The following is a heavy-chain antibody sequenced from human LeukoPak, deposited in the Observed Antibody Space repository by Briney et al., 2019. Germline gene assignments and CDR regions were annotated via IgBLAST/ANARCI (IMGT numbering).Heavy chain of an antibody. CDR3: ARDPYDSSGYYQYYYYGMDV. D-gene: IGHD3-22*01. J-gene: IGHJ6*02. V-gene: IGHV3-23*01. CDR1: GFTFSNYA. Sequence: GGSLRLSCAASGFTFSNYAIHWVRQAPGKGLEWVSVISSSGGGTHYADSVKGHFTISRDNSGNMVYLQMNSLRGEDTAVYYCARDPYDSSGYYQYYYYGMDVWGQRTTVTVSS. CDR2: ISSSGGGT.